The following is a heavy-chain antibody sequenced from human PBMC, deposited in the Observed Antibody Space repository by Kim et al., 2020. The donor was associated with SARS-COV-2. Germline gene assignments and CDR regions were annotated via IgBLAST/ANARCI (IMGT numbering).Heavy chain of an antibody. V-gene: IGHV1-69*13. CDR3: ARFYYGSGSYHYYYGMDV. J-gene: IGHJ6*02. CDR2: VIPIFGTA. Sequence: SVKVSCKASGGTFSSYAISWVRQAPGQGLEWMGGVIPIFGTANYAQKFQGRVTITADESTSTAYMELSSLRSEDTAVYYCARFYYGSGSYHYYYGMDVWGQGTTVTVSS. CDR1: GGTFSSYA. D-gene: IGHD3-10*01.